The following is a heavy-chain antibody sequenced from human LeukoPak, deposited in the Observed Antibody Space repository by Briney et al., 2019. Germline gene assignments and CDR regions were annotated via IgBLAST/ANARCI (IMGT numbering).Heavy chain of an antibody. CDR1: GGSISSSGYY. CDR2: IYYSGST. D-gene: IGHD3-22*01. J-gene: IGHJ3*02. V-gene: IGHV4-61*05. Sequence: PSETLSLTCTVSGGSISSSGYYWGWIRQPPGKGLEWIGYIYYSGSTNYNPSLKSRVTISVDTSKNQFSLKLSSVTAADTALYYCARGSYYYDSSGYYAFDIWGQGTMVTVSS. CDR3: ARGSYYYDSSGYYAFDI.